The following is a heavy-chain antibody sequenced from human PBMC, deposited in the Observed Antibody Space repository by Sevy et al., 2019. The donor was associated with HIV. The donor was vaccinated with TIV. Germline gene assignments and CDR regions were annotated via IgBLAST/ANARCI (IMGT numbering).Heavy chain of an antibody. V-gene: IGHV4-59*08. J-gene: IGHJ4*02. Sequence: SETLSLTCTVSGGSITSLYWNWIRQPPGKGLEWIANIYYNGHINYNPSLTSQVTLSLDTSKNQFSLRLSSVTAADTDMYYCAGENAWGRGYSWGQGTLVTVSS. D-gene: IGHD1-26*01. CDR3: AGENAWGRGYS. CDR2: IYYNGHI. CDR1: GGSITSLY.